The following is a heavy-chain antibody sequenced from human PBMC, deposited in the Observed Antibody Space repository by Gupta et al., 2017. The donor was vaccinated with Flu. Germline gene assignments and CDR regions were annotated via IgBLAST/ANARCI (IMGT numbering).Heavy chain of an antibody. D-gene: IGHD2-8*01. CDR2: IRSRLFGGTP. Sequence: EVQLVESGGGLVQPGRSLRLSCTASGFDFRGYAMTWFRQAPGKGLEWVGVIRSRLFGGTPEYAASVRDRFTISRDDSKSTAYLQMNSLKIEDTAVYFCSRDLAVISTIGGTNWFDPRGQGALVIVSS. J-gene: IGHJ5*02. CDR1: GFDFRGYA. CDR3: SRDLAVISTIGGTNWFDP. V-gene: IGHV3-49*03.